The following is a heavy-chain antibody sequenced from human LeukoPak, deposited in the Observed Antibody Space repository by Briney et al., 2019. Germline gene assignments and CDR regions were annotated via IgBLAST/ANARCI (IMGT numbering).Heavy chain of an antibody. V-gene: IGHV4-31*03. CDR3: ARERRGETTIWFDP. CDR2: IYYSGST. D-gene: IGHD3-16*01. CDR1: GGSISSGGYY. Sequence: SETLSLTCTVSGGSISSGGYYWSWIRQHPGKGLEWIGYIYYSGSTYYNPSLKSRVTISVDTSKNQFSLKLSSVTAADTAVYYCARERRGETTIWFDPWGQGTLVTVSS. J-gene: IGHJ5*02.